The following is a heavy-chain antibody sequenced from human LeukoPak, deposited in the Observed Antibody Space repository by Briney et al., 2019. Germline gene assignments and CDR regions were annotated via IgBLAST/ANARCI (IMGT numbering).Heavy chain of an antibody. D-gene: IGHD6-13*01. CDR1: GFTFTTYA. J-gene: IGHJ4*02. Sequence: GGSLRLSCAASGFTFTTYAMNWVRQAPGKGLEWVSTISGSGGKIYYADSVKGRFTISRDNSKNTVYLQMNSLRAEDTAVYYCAKDRGGGSTWFDYFDYWGQGTLVTVSS. CDR3: AKDRGGGSTWFDYFDY. V-gene: IGHV3-23*01. CDR2: ISGSGGKI.